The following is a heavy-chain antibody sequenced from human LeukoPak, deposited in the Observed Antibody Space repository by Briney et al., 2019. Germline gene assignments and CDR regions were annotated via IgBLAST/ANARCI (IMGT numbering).Heavy chain of an antibody. CDR2: IRSKANSYAT. J-gene: IGHJ6*02. CDR3: TRHSIAAAGNGVYYGMDV. V-gene: IGHV3-73*01. CDR1: GFTFSGSA. D-gene: IGHD6-13*01. Sequence: GGSLKLSCAASGFTFSGSAMHWVRQASGKGLEWVGRIRSKANSYATAYAASVKGRSTISRDDSKNTAYLQMNSLKTEDTAVYYCTRHSIAAAGNGVYYGMDVWGQGTTVTVSS.